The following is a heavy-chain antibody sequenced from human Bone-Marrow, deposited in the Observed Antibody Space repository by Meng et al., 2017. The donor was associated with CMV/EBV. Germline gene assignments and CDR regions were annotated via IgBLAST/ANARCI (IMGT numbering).Heavy chain of an antibody. J-gene: IGHJ6*02. CDR2: ISSSGSTI. CDR3: ARRYQHNYYYYYGMDV. CDR1: GFTFSSYE. D-gene: IGHD2-2*01. V-gene: IGHV3-48*03. Sequence: GGSLRLSCAASGFTFSSYEMNWVRQAPGKGLEWVSYISSSGSTIYYADSVKGRFTISRDNAKNSLYLQMNSLRAEDTAVYYCARRYQHNYYYYYGMDVWGQGTTVTVSS.